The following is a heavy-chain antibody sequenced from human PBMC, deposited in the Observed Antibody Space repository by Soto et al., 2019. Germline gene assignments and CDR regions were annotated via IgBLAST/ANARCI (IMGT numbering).Heavy chain of an antibody. D-gene: IGHD2-2*01. J-gene: IGHJ6*02. CDR3: AGSLGYCSSTSCYLKNYYYYYGMDV. Sequence: GGSLRLSCAASGFTFSSYAMHWVRQAPGKGLEWVAVISYDGSNKYYADSVKGRFTISRDNCKNTLYLQMNSLRAEETAVYYCAGSLGYCSSTSCYLKNYYYYYGMDVWGQGTTVTVSS. V-gene: IGHV3-30-3*01. CDR1: GFTFSSYA. CDR2: ISYDGSNK.